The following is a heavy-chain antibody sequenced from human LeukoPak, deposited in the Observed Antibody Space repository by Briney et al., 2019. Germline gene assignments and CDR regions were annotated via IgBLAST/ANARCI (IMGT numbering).Heavy chain of an antibody. V-gene: IGHV4-39*07. J-gene: IGHJ4*02. CDR1: GGSISSSSYY. D-gene: IGHD3-22*01. Sequence: SETLSLTCTVSGGSISSSSYYWGWIRQPPGKGLEWIGSIYYSGSTYYNPSLKSRVTISVDTSKNQFSLKLSSVTAADTAVYYCARMVDDYYDSSGYYYFDYWGQGTLVTVSS. CDR2: IYYSGST. CDR3: ARMVDDYYDSSGYYYFDY.